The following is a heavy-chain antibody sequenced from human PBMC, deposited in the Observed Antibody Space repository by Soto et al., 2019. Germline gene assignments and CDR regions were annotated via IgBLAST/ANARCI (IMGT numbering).Heavy chain of an antibody. J-gene: IGHJ6*03. Sequence: SETLSLTCTVSGGSISSYYWSWIRQPPGKGLEWIGYIYYSGSTNYNPSLKSRDTIYVDTSKNQLSLKLSSVTAADTAVYYCARDQVGYSSSSVAYYYYYMDVWGKGTTVTVSS. CDR1: GGSISSYY. CDR3: ARDQVGYSSSSVAYYYYYMDV. V-gene: IGHV4-59*01. CDR2: IYYSGST. D-gene: IGHD6-6*01.